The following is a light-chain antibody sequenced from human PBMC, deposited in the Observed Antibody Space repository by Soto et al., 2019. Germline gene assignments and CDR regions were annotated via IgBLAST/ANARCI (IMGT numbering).Light chain of an antibody. CDR3: QQYNNWPPKHT. V-gene: IGKV3-15*01. J-gene: IGKJ2*01. Sequence: EIVMTQSPATLSVSPGERATLSCRASQSVSNNLAWYQQKPGQAPRLLIYDAFTRATGIPARFSGSGSGTEFTLTISSLQSEDFAVYYCQQYNNWPPKHTFGQGTKLEIK. CDR1: QSVSNN. CDR2: DAF.